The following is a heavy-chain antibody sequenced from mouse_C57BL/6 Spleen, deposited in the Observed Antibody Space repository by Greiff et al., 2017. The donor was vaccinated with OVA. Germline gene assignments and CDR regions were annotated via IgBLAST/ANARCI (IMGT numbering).Heavy chain of an antibody. CDR1: GFTFSDYG. Sequence: EVKLVESGGGLVQPGGSLKLSCAASGFTFSDYGMAWVRQAPRKGPKWVAFISNLAYSIYYADTVTGRFTISRENAKNTLYLEMSSLRSEDTAMYYCARYDYDGSYAMDYWGQGTSVTVSS. CDR2: ISNLAYSI. D-gene: IGHD2-4*01. V-gene: IGHV5-15*04. CDR3: ARYDYDGSYAMDY. J-gene: IGHJ4*01.